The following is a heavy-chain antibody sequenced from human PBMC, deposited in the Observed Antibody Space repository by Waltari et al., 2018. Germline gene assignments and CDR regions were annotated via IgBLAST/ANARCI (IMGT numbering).Heavy chain of an antibody. J-gene: IGHJ4*02. CDR3: ARRPLGGGWYRRYYFDY. CDR2: IYYSGST. D-gene: IGHD6-19*01. Sequence: QLQLQESGPGLVKPSATLSLTRTVSGGSISSSSYYWGLIRQPPGKGLEWIGSIYYSGSTYYNPSLKSRVTISVDTSKNQFSLKLSSVTAADTAVYYCARRPLGGGWYRRYYFDYWGQGTLVTVSS. V-gene: IGHV4-39*01. CDR1: GGSISSSSYY.